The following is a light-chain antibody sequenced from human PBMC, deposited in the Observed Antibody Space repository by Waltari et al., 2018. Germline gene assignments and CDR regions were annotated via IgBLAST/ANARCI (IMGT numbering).Light chain of an antibody. CDR1: QSVGSN. CDR3: QQYNNWPLT. Sequence: ETVMTQSPATLSVSPGERVTVSCRASQSVGSNLAWYQQSPGQAPRLLIFGASTRATGVPARVSGSGSGTEFTLTISSLQSEDFAVYYCQQYNNWPLTFGQGTRLEIK. CDR2: GAS. V-gene: IGKV3-15*01. J-gene: IGKJ5*01.